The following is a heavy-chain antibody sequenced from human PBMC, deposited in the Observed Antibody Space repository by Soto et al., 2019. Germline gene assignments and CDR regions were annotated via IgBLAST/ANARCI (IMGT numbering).Heavy chain of an antibody. Sequence: PSETLSLTCTVSGGSISSGGYYWSWIRQHPGKGLEWIGYIYYSGSTYYNPSLRSRVTISVDTSKNQFSLKLSSVTAADTAVYYCAREPSGFGGMGLIVVVTGAFDIWGQGTRVTVSS. CDR3: AREPSGFGGMGLIVVVTGAFDI. D-gene: IGHD3-22*01. V-gene: IGHV4-31*03. J-gene: IGHJ3*02. CDR2: IYYSGST. CDR1: GGSISSGGYY.